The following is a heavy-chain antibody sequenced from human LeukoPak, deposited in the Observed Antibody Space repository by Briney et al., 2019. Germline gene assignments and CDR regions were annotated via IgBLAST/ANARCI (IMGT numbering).Heavy chain of an antibody. Sequence: ASVKVSCKASGFTFTSSAVQWVRQARGQRLEWIGWIVVGSGNTNYAQKFQERVTITRDMSTSTAYMELSSVRSEDTAVYYCAAPHHITMIYYWGQGTLVTVSS. J-gene: IGHJ4*02. D-gene: IGHD3-22*01. CDR3: AAPHHITMIYY. CDR1: GFTFTSSA. V-gene: IGHV1-58*01. CDR2: IVVGSGNT.